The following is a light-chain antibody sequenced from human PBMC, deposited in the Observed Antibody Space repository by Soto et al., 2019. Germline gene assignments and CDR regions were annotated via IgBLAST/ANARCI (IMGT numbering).Light chain of an antibody. Sequence: DIQMTQSPSTLSASVGDRVTITCRASQSISSWLAWYQQKPGKAAKLLIYEASSLESGLPSRFSGSGSGTEFTLTINSLQPDDFATYFCQQYSSNTALTFGGGTKVEIK. CDR2: EAS. J-gene: IGKJ4*01. CDR3: QQYSSNTALT. V-gene: IGKV1-5*03. CDR1: QSISSW.